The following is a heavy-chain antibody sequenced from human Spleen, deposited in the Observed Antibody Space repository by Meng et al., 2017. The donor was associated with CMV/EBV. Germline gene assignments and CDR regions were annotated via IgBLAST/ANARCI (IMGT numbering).Heavy chain of an antibody. J-gene: IGHJ6*02. D-gene: IGHD5-12*01. CDR2: INPNSGYT. CDR3: ARQPISLDV. CDR1: GYIFTGYY. Sequence: ASVKVSCKTSGYIFTGYYMHWVRQAPGQGLERMGWINPNSGYTIYAQSFQGRVTMTRDTSISTAYVELSSLRSDDTAVYYCARQPISLDVWGQGTTVTVSS. V-gene: IGHV1-2*02.